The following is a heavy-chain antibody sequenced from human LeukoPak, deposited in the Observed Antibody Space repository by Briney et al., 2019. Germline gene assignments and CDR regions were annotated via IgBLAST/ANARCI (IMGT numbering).Heavy chain of an antibody. Sequence: PGGSLRLSCAASGFTFSNYWMSWIRQAPGKGLDWVSYIRGTSTNIHYADSVKGRFTISRDNPKDSLYLQMNSLRAEDTAVYYCARHRIDSSGFYADFDFWGQGTLVTVSS. V-gene: IGHV3-11*01. CDR3: ARHRIDSSGFYADFDF. D-gene: IGHD3-22*01. CDR2: IRGTSTNI. CDR1: GFTFSNYW. J-gene: IGHJ4*02.